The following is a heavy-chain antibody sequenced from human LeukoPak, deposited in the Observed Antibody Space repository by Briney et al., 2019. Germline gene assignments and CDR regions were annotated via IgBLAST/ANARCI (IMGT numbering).Heavy chain of an antibody. D-gene: IGHD1-26*01. CDR3: GRDPDS. CDR2: IKSKTEGGTT. Sequence: GGSLRLSCAASRFTFSNAWMSWVRQAPGKGLEWVGRIKSKTEGGTTDYAAPVKGRFTISRDDSKNTLYLQMNSLKTEDTAMYYCGRDPDSWGQGTVVTVSS. CDR1: RFTFSNAW. V-gene: IGHV3-15*01. J-gene: IGHJ5*01.